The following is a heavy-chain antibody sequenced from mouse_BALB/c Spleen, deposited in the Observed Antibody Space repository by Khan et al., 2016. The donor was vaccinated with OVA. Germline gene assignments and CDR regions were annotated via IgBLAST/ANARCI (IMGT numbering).Heavy chain of an antibody. CDR3: ASHLAGSFAY. J-gene: IGHJ3*01. D-gene: IGHD1-1*01. V-gene: IGHV5-6*01. Sequence: EVELVESGGDLVRPGGSLKLSCAASGFSFSSYSMSWVRQPPDKRLEWVATISSGGDSTYYPDSVTGRFTISRDNDKNTLYLHMSSLKTEDTAIYYCASHLAGSFAYWGQGTLVTVSA. CDR1: GFSFSSYS. CDR2: ISSGGDST.